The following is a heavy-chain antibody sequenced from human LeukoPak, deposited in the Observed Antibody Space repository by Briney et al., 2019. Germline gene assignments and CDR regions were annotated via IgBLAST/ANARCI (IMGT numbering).Heavy chain of an antibody. D-gene: IGHD1-14*01. Sequence: SETLSLTCAVYGGSFSGYYWSWIRQPPGKGLEWIGSIYYSGSTYYNPSLKSRVTISVDTSKNQFSLKLSSVTAADTAVYYCARNEDIVVAGTWGQGTLVTVSS. CDR1: GGSFSGYY. V-gene: IGHV4-34*01. CDR2: IYYSGST. CDR3: ARNEDIVVAGT. J-gene: IGHJ5*02.